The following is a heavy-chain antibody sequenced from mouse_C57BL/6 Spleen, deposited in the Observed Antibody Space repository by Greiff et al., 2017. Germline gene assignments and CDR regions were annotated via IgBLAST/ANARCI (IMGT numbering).Heavy chain of an antibody. J-gene: IGHJ3*01. V-gene: IGHV1-50*01. Sequence: QVQLKQPGAELVKPGASVKLSCKASGYTFTSYWMPWVKQRPGQGLEWIGEIDPSDSYTYYTQKFKGKATLTVDTTSSTAYMQLSSLTSEVSAVYYCARDSNPFAYWGQGTLVTVSA. CDR1: GYTFTSYW. CDR3: ARDSNPFAY. CDR2: IDPSDSYT. D-gene: IGHD2-5*01.